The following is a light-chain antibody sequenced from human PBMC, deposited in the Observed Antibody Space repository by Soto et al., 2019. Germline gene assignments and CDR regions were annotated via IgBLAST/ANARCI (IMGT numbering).Light chain of an antibody. CDR3: QQYGSSPKT. CDR2: AAS. CDR1: HTISSSY. Sequence: EIVLTQTAGTLSFSPGERATRSCRASHTISSSYLAWYQQKPGQAPRLPIYAASTRATGIPDRFSGSGTGTDFTLTIRRLEPEDFAVYYCQQYGSSPKTFGQGTKVDIK. J-gene: IGKJ1*01. V-gene: IGKV3-20*01.